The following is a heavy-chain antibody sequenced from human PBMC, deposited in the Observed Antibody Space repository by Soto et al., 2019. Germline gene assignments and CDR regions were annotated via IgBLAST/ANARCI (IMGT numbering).Heavy chain of an antibody. V-gene: IGHV4-34*01. Sequence: SESLYLTSAVYGGSLRVYYGSWIRKPPGKGLEWIGEINHSGSTNYNPSLKSRVTISVDTSKNQFSLKLSSVTAADTAVYYCARGSWYSNYVWFDPWGQGTLVTVSS. J-gene: IGHJ5*02. CDR1: GGSLRVYY. D-gene: IGHD4-4*01. CDR3: ARGSWYSNYVWFDP. CDR2: INHSGST.